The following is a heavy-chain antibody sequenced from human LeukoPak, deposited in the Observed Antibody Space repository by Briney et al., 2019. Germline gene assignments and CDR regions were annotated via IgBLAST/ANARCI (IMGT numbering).Heavy chain of an antibody. D-gene: IGHD3-10*01. CDR1: GFTFGNYL. CDR2: IKQDGSEK. J-gene: IGHJ4*02. Sequence: GGSLRLSCAASGFTFGNYLMNWVRQAPGKGLEWVANIKQDGSEKYYVDSVKGRFTISRDNAKNSLYLQMNSLRAEDTAVYYCYGESYLFNYWGQGTLVTVSS. V-gene: IGHV3-7*01. CDR3: YGESYLFNY.